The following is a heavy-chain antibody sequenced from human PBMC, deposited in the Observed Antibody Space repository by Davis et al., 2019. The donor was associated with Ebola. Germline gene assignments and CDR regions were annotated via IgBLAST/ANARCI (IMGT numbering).Heavy chain of an antibody. CDR1: GGSISSSNW. V-gene: IGHV4-4*02. Sequence: SETLSLTCAVSGGSISSSNWWSWVRQSPGKGLEWIGEIYHSGSTNYNPSLKSRVTISVDKSKNQFSLKLSSVTAADTAVYYCARGGKTGTTYYYYYYGMDVWGQGTTVTVSS. D-gene: IGHD1-7*01. CDR3: ARGGKTGTTYYYYYYGMDV. CDR2: IYHSGST. J-gene: IGHJ6*02.